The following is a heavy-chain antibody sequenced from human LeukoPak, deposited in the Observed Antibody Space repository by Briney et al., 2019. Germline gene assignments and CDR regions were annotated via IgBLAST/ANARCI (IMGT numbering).Heavy chain of an antibody. V-gene: IGHV1-2*02. J-gene: IGHJ6*03. CDR2: INPNSGGT. Sequence: GASVKVSCKASGYTFTRYNMHWVRQAPGQGLEWMGWINPNSGGTNYAQKFQGRVTMTRDTSISTAYMELSRLRSDDTAVYYCARGAGGRDGYNRAIYYYYMDVWGKGTTVTVSS. CDR3: ARGAGGRDGYNRAIYYYYMDV. CDR1: GYTFTRYN. D-gene: IGHD5-24*01.